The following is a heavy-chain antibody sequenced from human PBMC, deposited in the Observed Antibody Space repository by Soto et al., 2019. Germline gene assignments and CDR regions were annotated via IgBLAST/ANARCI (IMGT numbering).Heavy chain of an antibody. V-gene: IGHV4-59*01. CDR1: CGSISSYY. J-gene: IGHJ4*02. CDR2: IYYSGST. D-gene: IGHD6-19*01. Sequence: SETLSLTCTVSCGSISSYYWSGIRQPPGKGLEWIGYIYYSGSTNYNPSLKSRVTISVDTSKNQFSLKLSSVTAADTAVYYCAMAGRVAGTYYFDYWGQGTLVTVSS. CDR3: AMAGRVAGTYYFDY.